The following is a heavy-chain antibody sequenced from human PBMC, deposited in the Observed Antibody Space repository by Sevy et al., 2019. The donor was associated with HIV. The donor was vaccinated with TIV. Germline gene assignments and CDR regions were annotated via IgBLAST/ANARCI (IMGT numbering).Heavy chain of an antibody. V-gene: IGHV3-33*01. CDR3: ARDHEFYDYGDYGPTFLPDY. D-gene: IGHD4-17*01. J-gene: IGHJ4*02. CDR2: IWFDGSNS. Sequence: GGSLRLSCAASGFSFSSYGMHWVRQAPGKGLEWVALIWFDGSNSYYADSVKGRFTISRDTSKNTVYLQMNSLRAEDTALYYCARDHEFYDYGDYGPTFLPDYWGQGNLVTVSS. CDR1: GFSFSSYG.